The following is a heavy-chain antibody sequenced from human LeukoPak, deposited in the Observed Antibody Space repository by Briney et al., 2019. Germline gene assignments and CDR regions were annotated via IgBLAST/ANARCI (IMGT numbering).Heavy chain of an antibody. D-gene: IGHD6-19*01. CDR1: GFTFDDYT. V-gene: IGHV3-43*02. CDR3: ARGGQWLIYD. CDR2: ISGDADST. J-gene: IGHJ4*02. Sequence: GGSLRLSCAASGFTFDDYTMHWVREAPGKGLEWVSLISGDADSTHYADSVKGRFIISRGNSKNSLSLQINSLTAEDTALYYCARGGQWLIYDWGQGTLVTVSS.